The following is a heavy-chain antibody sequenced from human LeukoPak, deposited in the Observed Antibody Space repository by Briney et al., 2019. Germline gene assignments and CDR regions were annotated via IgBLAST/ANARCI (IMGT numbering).Heavy chain of an antibody. CDR3: AKGQRFYGEYYFDY. D-gene: IGHD4-17*01. CDR2: FRGSGAAT. Sequence: GGSLRLSCAASGFTFSSYGMSWVRQAPGKGLKWVSGFRGSGAATFYADSVKGRFTISRDNSKNTLYLQMNSLRAEDTAVYYCAKGQRFYGEYYFDYWGPGTLVTVSS. J-gene: IGHJ4*02. CDR1: GFTFSSYG. V-gene: IGHV3-23*01.